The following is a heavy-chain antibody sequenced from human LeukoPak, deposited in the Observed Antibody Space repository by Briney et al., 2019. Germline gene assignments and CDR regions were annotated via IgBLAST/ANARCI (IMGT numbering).Heavy chain of an antibody. CDR2: ISGSGGST. CDR3: ATNGTGRHNYDY. V-gene: IGHV3-23*01. J-gene: IGHJ4*02. Sequence: PGGSLRLSCAASGFTFSSYAMSWVRQAPGKGLEWVSVISGSGGSTYYADSVKGRFTISRGNSKNTLYLQMNSLRAEDTAVYYCATNGTGRHNYDYWGQGTLVTVSS. CDR1: GFTFSSYA. D-gene: IGHD5-24*01.